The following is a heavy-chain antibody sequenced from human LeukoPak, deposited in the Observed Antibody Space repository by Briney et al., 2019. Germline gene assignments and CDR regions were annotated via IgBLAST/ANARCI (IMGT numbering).Heavy chain of an antibody. D-gene: IGHD3-22*01. CDR3: ARGSRVSYYYDSSGYYY. J-gene: IGHJ4*02. V-gene: IGHV3-33*01. CDR2: IWYDGSNK. CDR1: GFTFSSYG. Sequence: GGSLRLSCAASGFTFSSYGMHWVRQAPGKGLEWVAVIWYDGSNKYYADSVKGRFTISRDNSKNTLYLQMNSLRAEDTAVYYCARGSRVSYYYDSSGYYYWGQGTLVTASS.